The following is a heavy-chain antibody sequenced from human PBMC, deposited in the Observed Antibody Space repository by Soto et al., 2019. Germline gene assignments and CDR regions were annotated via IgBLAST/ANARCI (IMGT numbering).Heavy chain of an antibody. CDR3: ARDRGARAFDI. Sequence: EASVKVSCKASGYTFTSYVMHWVRQAPGQRLEWMGWINAGNGNTKYSQNFQGRVTITRDTSASTAYMELSSLRSEDTAVYYCARDRGARAFDIWRQGTMVTVSS. CDR1: GYTFTSYV. D-gene: IGHD3-10*01. J-gene: IGHJ3*02. V-gene: IGHV1-3*01. CDR2: INAGNGNT.